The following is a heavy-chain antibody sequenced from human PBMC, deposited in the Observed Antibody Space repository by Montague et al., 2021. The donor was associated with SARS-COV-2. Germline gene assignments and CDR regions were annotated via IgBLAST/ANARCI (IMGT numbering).Heavy chain of an antibody. Sequence: YLRLSCAASGFTFSSYSMNWVRQAPGKGLEWVSSISSSSSYIYYADSVKGRLTISRDNAKNSLYLQMNSLRAEDTAVYYCARGGYYYDSSAPPDYWGQGTLVTVSS. J-gene: IGHJ4*02. CDR3: ARGGYYYDSSAPPDY. D-gene: IGHD3-22*01. V-gene: IGHV3-21*01. CDR2: ISSSSSYI. CDR1: GFTFSSYS.